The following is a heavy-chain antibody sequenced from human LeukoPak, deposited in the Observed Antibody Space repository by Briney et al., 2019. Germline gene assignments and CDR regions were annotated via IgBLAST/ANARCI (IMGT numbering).Heavy chain of an antibody. CDR2: ISYDRSNK. D-gene: IGHD5-18*01. V-gene: IGHV3-30*18. Sequence: GGSLRLSCAPAGFTFSSYGMRCVRQAPGRGLEWVAVISYDRSNKYYADSVKGRFTISRDNSKTTLYLQMTSLRVEDTAMYYCAKRARQGYSYGSDAFDIWGQGTMVTVSS. CDR3: AKRARQGYSYGSDAFDI. CDR1: GFTFSSYG. J-gene: IGHJ3*02.